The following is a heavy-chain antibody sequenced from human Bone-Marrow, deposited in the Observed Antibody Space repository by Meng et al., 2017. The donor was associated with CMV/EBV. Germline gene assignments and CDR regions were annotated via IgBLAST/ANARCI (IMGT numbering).Heavy chain of an antibody. CDR1: GGSISSSNW. CDR3: TGVMPYYYGMDV. D-gene: IGHD3-10*01. J-gene: IGHJ6*01. V-gene: IGHV4-4*02. CDR2: IFHSGST. Sequence: SETLSLTCEVSGGSISSSNWWSWVRQPPGKGLEWIGEIFHSGSTNYNPSLKNRVTIFVDKSKRHFSLNLTSVSAADTAVYYCTGVMPYYYGMDVWGQGTTVTVSS.